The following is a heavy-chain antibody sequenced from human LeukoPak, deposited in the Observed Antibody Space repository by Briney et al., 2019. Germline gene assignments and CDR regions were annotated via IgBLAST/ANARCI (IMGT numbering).Heavy chain of an antibody. Sequence: GGSLRLSCAASGFTFSSYWMHWVRQAPGKGLVWVSRINSDGSSTSYADSVKGRFTISRDNSKNTLYLQMNSLRAEVTAVYYCAKEQGYCGGDCYRVPNWGQDYWGQGTLVTVSS. J-gene: IGHJ4*02. CDR2: INSDGSST. V-gene: IGHV3-74*01. CDR1: GFTFSSYW. CDR3: AKEQGYCGGDCYRVPNWGQDY. D-gene: IGHD2-21*01.